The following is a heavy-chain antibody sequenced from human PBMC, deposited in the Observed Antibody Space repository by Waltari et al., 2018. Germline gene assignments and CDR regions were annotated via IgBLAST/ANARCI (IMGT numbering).Heavy chain of an antibody. CDR2: ISSSSSYI. J-gene: IGHJ6*03. CDR1: GFTFSSYS. Sequence: EVQLVESGGGLVKPGGSLRLSCAASGFTFSSYSMNWVRQAPGKGLEWVSSISSSSSYIYYADSVKGRFTISRDNAKNSLYLQMNSLRAEDTALYYCAKDMGPAAGAYYYMDVWGKGTTVTVSS. D-gene: IGHD6-13*01. CDR3: AKDMGPAAGAYYYMDV. V-gene: IGHV3-21*04.